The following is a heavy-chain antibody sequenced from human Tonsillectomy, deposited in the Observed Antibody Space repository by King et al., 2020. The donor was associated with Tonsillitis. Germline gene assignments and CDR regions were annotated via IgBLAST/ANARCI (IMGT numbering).Heavy chain of an antibody. CDR2: ISYDGSNK. V-gene: IGHV3-30*18. CDR3: AKEIDGDSGGFDY. D-gene: IGHD4-17*01. CDR1: GFTFSDYG. Sequence: VQLVESGGGVVQPGRSLRLSCAASGFTFSDYGMHWVRQAPGKGLEWVAVISYDGSNKYYADSVKGRFTISRDNSKNTLYLQMNSLRAEDTAVYYCAKEIDGDSGGFDYWGQGTLVTVSS. J-gene: IGHJ4*02.